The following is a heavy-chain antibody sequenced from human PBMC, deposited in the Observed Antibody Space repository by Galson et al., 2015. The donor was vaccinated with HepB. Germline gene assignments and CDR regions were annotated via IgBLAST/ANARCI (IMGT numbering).Heavy chain of an antibody. D-gene: IGHD3-22*01. J-gene: IGHJ4*02. CDR1: GFTFSSYA. CDR3: VKGSGYIILSRFDY. CDR2: ITYDASNK. V-gene: IGHV3-30-3*01. Sequence: SLRLSCAASGFTFSSYAMHWVRQAPGKGLEWVAVITYDASNKYYADSAKGRFTISRDNSKTTQNLQMNSLRAEDTAVYYCVKGSGYIILSRFDYWGQGTLVTVSS.